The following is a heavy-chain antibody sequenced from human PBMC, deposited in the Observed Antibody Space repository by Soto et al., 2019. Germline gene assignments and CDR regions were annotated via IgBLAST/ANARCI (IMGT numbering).Heavy chain of an antibody. CDR2: IYYSGST. V-gene: IGHV4-59*01. Sequence: SETLSLTCTVSGGSISSYYWSWIRQPPGKGLEWIGYIYYSGSTNYNPSLKSRVTISVDTSKNQFSLKLSSVTAADTAVYYCARDQRTFWSGYPSGYYYMDVWGKGTTVTGSS. CDR3: ARDQRTFWSGYPSGYYYMDV. D-gene: IGHD3-3*01. CDR1: GGSISSYY. J-gene: IGHJ6*03.